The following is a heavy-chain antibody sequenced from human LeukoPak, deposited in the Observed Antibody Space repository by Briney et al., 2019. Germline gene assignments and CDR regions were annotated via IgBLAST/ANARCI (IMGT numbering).Heavy chain of an antibody. D-gene: IGHD6-13*01. Sequence: ETQSLTCAVYGGSFSAYYWSWIRQPPGKGLEWIVEINNSGSTNYNPSLKSRVTISVDTSRNQVSLKVSSVTAADTAVYYCARSERSGIYFDYWGQGTL. CDR3: ARSERSGIYFDY. V-gene: IGHV4-34*01. J-gene: IGHJ4*02. CDR1: GGSFSAYY. CDR2: INNSGST.